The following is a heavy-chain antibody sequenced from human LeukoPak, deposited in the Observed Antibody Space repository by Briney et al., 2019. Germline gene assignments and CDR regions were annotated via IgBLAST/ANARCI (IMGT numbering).Heavy chain of an antibody. Sequence: SETLSLTCTVSGDSISSYYWSWIRQPPGKRLEWIGYIYYSGSTNYNPSLKSRLTISLDTSKNQFSLKLSSVTAADTAVYYCARVLNPWFGESAFDYWGQGALVIVSS. D-gene: IGHD3-10*01. CDR3: ARVLNPWFGESAFDY. J-gene: IGHJ4*02. CDR1: GDSISSYY. V-gene: IGHV4-59*01. CDR2: IYYSGST.